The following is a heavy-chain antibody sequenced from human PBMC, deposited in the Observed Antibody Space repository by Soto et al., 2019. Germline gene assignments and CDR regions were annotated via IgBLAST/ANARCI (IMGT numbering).Heavy chain of an antibody. V-gene: IGHV1-69*13. D-gene: IGHD1-7*01. Sequence: SVKVSCKASGGTFSSYAISWVRHAPGQGLEWMGGIIPIFGTANYAQKFQGRVTITADESTSTAYMELSSLRSEDTAVYYCAGPPELTRIYYYYGMDVWGQGTTVTVSS. CDR1: GGTFSSYA. CDR2: IIPIFGTA. J-gene: IGHJ6*02. CDR3: AGPPELTRIYYYYGMDV.